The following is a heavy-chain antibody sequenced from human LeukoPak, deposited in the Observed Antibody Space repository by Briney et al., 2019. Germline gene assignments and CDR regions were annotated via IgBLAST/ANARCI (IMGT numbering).Heavy chain of an antibody. CDR1: GGSFSGYY. D-gene: IGHD3-10*01. CDR2: INHSGST. J-gene: IGHJ5*02. Sequence: SETLSLTCAVYGGSFSGYYWSWIRQPPGKGLEWIGEINHSGSTNYNPSLKSRVTISVDTSKNQFSLKLSSVTAADTAVYYCARPIGRNTMVRGRGNWFDPWGQGTLVTVSS. CDR3: ARPIGRNTMVRGRGNWFDP. V-gene: IGHV4-34*01.